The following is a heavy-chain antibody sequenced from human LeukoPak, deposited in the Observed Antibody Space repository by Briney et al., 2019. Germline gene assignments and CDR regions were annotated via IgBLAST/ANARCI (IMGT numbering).Heavy chain of an antibody. V-gene: IGHV3-33*01. J-gene: IGHJ6*02. D-gene: IGHD5-12*01. CDR3: ARELNRGYSGYDSIYYYYGMDV. CDR1: GFTFSSYG. CDR2: IWYDGSNK. Sequence: GGSLRLSCAASGFTFSSYGMHWVRQAPGKGLELVAVIWYDGSNKYYADSVKGRFTISRDNSKNTLYLQMNSLRAEDTAVYYCARELNRGYSGYDSIYYYYGMDVWGQGTTVTVSS.